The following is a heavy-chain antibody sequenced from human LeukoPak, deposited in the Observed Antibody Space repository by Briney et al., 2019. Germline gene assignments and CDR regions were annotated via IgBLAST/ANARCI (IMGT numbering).Heavy chain of an antibody. CDR2: IRYDGSNK. CDR3: AKECCSGGTCYGYFQN. CDR1: GFTFSRFG. V-gene: IGHV3-30*02. Sequence: GGSLRLSCAASGFTFSRFGMHWVRQAPGKGLEWVAFIRYDGSNKYYTDSVKGRFTVSRDNSKNTLYLQMNSLRAEDTAVYYCAKECCSGGTCYGYFQNWGQGTLVIVSS. J-gene: IGHJ1*01. D-gene: IGHD2-15*01.